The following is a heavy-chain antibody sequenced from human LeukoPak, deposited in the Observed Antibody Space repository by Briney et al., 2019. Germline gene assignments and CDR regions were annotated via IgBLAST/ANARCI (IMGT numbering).Heavy chain of an antibody. J-gene: IGHJ4*02. CDR3: ARGRGGTTGFDY. Sequence: SVKVSCKASGGTFSSYAISWVQQAPGQGLEWMGGIIPIFGTANYAKKFQGRVTITTDESTSTAYMELSSLRSEDTAVYYCARGRGGTTGFDYWGQGTLVTVSS. CDR1: GGTFSSYA. V-gene: IGHV1-69*05. D-gene: IGHD1-7*01. CDR2: IIPIFGTA.